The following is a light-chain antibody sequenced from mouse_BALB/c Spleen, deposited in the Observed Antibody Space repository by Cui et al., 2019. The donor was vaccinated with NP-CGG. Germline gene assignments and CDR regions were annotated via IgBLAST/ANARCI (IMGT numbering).Light chain of an antibody. CDR1: TGAITTSNY. CDR3: ALWYSNHWV. V-gene: IGLV1*01. CDR2: GTN. J-gene: IGLJ1*01. Sequence: QAVVTQASDPTTSPGETVTLTCRSSTGAITTSNYANWVQEKPDHLFTGLIGGTNNRAPGVPARFSGSLIGGKAALTITGAQTEDEAIYFCALWYSNHWVFGGGTKLTVL.